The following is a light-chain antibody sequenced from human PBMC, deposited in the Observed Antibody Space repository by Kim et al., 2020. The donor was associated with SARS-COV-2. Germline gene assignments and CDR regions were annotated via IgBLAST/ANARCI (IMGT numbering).Light chain of an antibody. CDR2: LGS. CDR3: MQALQTPYT. V-gene: IGKV2-28*01. J-gene: IGKJ2*01. CDR1: QSLLHTSGRTY. Sequence: DIVMTQSPLSLPVTPGEPASISCRSSQSLLHTSGRTYLDWYLQEPGQSPQLLIYLGSNRASGVPDRFSGSGSGTDFTLKISRVEAEDVGVYYCMQALQTPYTFGQGTKLEI.